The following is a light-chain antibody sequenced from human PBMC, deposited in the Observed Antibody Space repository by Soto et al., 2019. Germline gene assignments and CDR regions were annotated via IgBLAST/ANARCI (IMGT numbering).Light chain of an antibody. CDR3: QTWGTGTQWV. CDR2: LNSDGSH. J-gene: IGLJ3*02. V-gene: IGLV4-69*01. CDR1: SGHSSYA. Sequence: QPVLTQSPSASASLGASVKLTCTLSSGHSSYAIAWHQQQPEKGPRYLMKLNSDGSHSKGDGIPDRFSGSSSGAERYLTISSLQSEDEADYYCQTWGTGTQWVFGGGTKVTVL.